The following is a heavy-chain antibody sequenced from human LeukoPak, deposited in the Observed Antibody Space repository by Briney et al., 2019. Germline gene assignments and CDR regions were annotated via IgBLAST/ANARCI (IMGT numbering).Heavy chain of an antibody. D-gene: IGHD2-2*01. CDR2: ISYDGSNK. CDR3: AKEPQGYCSSTSCYGPYFDY. Sequence: GRSLRLSCAASGFTFSSYGMHWVRQAPGKGLEWVAVISYDGSNKYYADSVKGRFTISRDNSKNTLYLQMNSLRAEDTAVYYCAKEPQGYCSSTSCYGPYFDYWGQRTLVTVSS. J-gene: IGHJ4*02. CDR1: GFTFSSYG. V-gene: IGHV3-30*18.